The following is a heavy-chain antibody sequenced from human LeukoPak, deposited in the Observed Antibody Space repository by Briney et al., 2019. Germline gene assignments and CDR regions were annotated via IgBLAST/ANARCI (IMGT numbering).Heavy chain of an antibody. Sequence: PSETLSLTCTVSGGSISSGSYYWSWIRQPAGKGLEWIGRIYTSGSTNYNPSLKSRVTISVDTSKNQFSLKLSSVTAADTAVYYCAREEMHYDILTGPNWFDPWGQGTLVTVSS. J-gene: IGHJ5*02. V-gene: IGHV4-61*02. CDR2: IYTSGST. CDR1: GGSISSGSYY. D-gene: IGHD3-9*01. CDR3: AREEMHYDILTGPNWFDP.